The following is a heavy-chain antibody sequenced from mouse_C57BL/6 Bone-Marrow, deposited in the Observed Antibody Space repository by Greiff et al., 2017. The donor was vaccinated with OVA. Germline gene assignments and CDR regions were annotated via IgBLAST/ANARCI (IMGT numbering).Heavy chain of an antibody. CDR3: TIRDRWSTGVAGWYFDV. Sequence: VQLQQSGAELAKPGASVKLSCKASGYTFTSYWMHWVKQRPGQGLEWIGYINPSGGYTKYNQKFKDKATLTADKSSSTAYMQLSSLTYEDSAVYYDTIRDRWSTGVAGWYFDVWGTGTTVTVAS. J-gene: IGHJ1*03. CDR2: INPSGGYT. V-gene: IGHV1-7*01. CDR1: GYTFTSYW. D-gene: IGHD1-1*01.